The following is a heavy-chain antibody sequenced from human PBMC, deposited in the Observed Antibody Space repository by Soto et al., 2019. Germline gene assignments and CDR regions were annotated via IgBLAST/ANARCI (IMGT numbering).Heavy chain of an antibody. CDR3: ARGGNTVTYDAFDI. V-gene: IGHV4-34*01. CDR2: INHSWST. Sequence: SETLSLTCAVYGGSFSGYYWSWIHQPPGKGLEWIGEINHSWSTNYNPSLKSRVTISVDTSKNQFSLNLSSVTAADTAVYYCARGGNTVTYDAFDIWGQGTMVTVSS. D-gene: IGHD4-17*01. CDR1: GGSFSGYY. J-gene: IGHJ3*02.